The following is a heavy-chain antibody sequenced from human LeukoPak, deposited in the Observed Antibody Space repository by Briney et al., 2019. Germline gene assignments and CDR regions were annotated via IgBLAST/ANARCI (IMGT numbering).Heavy chain of an antibody. D-gene: IGHD2-2*01. CDR1: GYRFTSYW. Sequence: GESLQISFQGSGYRFTSYWIGWVRPMPGKGLEWMGMIYPGDSDTRYSPSFQGQLTISADKSISTAYLQWSSLKASDTAMYYCARLAGYCSSTSCYDHHFDYWGQGTLVTVSS. V-gene: IGHV5-51*01. CDR3: ARLAGYCSSTSCYDHHFDY. J-gene: IGHJ4*02. CDR2: IYPGDSDT.